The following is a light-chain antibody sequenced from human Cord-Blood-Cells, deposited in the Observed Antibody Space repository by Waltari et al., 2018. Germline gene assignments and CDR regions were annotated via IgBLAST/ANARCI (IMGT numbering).Light chain of an antibody. J-gene: IGKJ4*01. CDR3: QQYYSYPPT. CDR1: QGISSY. V-gene: IGKV1-8*01. CDR2: AAS. Sequence: AIRLTQSPYSLSASTGDRVTITCRASQGISSYLAWYQQKPGKAPKLLIYAASTLQSGVPSRFSGSGSGTDFTLTISCLQSEDFATYYCQQYYSYPPTFGGGTKVEIK.